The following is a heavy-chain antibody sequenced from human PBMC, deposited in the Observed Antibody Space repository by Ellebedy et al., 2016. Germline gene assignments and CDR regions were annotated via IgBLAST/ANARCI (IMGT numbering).Heavy chain of an antibody. CDR3: ARDKVDTAITSFYYGLDV. Sequence: SETLSLTXAVYGGSFSGYYWSWIRQPPGKGLEWIGEINHSGSTNYNPSLKSRVTISVDTSKNQFSLNLRSVTAADTAVYYCARDKVDTAITSFYYGLDVWGQGTTVTVSS. D-gene: IGHD5-18*01. CDR1: GGSFSGYY. J-gene: IGHJ6*02. CDR2: INHSGST. V-gene: IGHV4-34*09.